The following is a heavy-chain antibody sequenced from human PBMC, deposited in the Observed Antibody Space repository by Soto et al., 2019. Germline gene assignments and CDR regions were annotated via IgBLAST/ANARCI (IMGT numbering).Heavy chain of an antibody. V-gene: IGHV1-2*04. CDR2: INPNSGGT. D-gene: IGHD3-3*01. CDR1: GYTFTGYY. J-gene: IGHJ4*02. Sequence: ASVKVSCKASGYTFTGYYMHWVRQAPGQGLEWMGWINPNSGGTNYAQKFQGWVTMTRDTSISTAYMELSRLRSDDTAVYYCARDSSFTILGVVINLFDYWGQGTVVTVSS. CDR3: ARDSSFTILGVVINLFDY.